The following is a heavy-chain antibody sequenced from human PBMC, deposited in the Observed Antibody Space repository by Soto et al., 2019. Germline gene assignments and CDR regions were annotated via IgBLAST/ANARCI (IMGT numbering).Heavy chain of an antibody. CDR3: ARLYIAAAGTEFDY. CDR2: INHSGST. Sequence: LETMPLTCAVYGGSFSGYYWLWIRQPPGKGLEWIGEINHSGSTNYNPSLKSRVTISVDTSKNQFSLKLSSVTAADTAVYYCARLYIAAAGTEFDYWGQGTLVTVSS. J-gene: IGHJ4*02. V-gene: IGHV4-34*01. D-gene: IGHD6-13*01. CDR1: GGSFSGYY.